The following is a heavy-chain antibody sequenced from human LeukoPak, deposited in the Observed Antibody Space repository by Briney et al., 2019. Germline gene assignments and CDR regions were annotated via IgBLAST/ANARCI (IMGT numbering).Heavy chain of an antibody. CDR2: ISAYNGNT. Sequence: ASVKVSFKASGYTFTSYGISWVRQAPGQGLEWMGWISAYNGNTNYAQKLQGRVTITTDTSTSTAYMELRSLRSDDTAVYYCARRYCSGGSCYSEALYYMDVWGKGTTVTVSS. J-gene: IGHJ6*03. V-gene: IGHV1-18*01. D-gene: IGHD2-15*01. CDR1: GYTFTSYG. CDR3: ARRYCSGGSCYSEALYYMDV.